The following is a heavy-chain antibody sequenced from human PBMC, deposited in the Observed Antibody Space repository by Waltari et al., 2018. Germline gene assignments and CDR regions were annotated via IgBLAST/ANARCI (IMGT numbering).Heavy chain of an antibody. D-gene: IGHD3-10*01. Sequence: QVQLQQWGAGLLKPSETLSLTCAVYGGSFSGYYWSWIRQPPGKGLEWIGEINHSGSTNYNPSLKSRVTISVDTSKNQFSLKLSSVTAADTAVYYCARGLLWFRDERYFDLWGRGTLVTVSS. CDR1: GGSFSGYY. V-gene: IGHV4-34*01. CDR2: INHSGST. J-gene: IGHJ2*01. CDR3: ARGLLWFRDERYFDL.